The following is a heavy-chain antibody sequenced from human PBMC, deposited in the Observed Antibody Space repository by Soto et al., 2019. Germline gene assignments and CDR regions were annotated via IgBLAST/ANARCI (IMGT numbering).Heavy chain of an antibody. V-gene: IGHV5-51*01. Sequence: PGESLKISCKASGYTFTNYCIGWVRQMPGKGLEWMGIIYPRDSDTRYSPSFQGQVTISADKSISTAYLQWSSLKASDTAIYYCATSMAAVATVRWFDPWGQGTLVTVSS. CDR1: GYTFTNYC. CDR2: IYPRDSDT. J-gene: IGHJ5*02. D-gene: IGHD6-13*01. CDR3: ATSMAAVATVRWFDP.